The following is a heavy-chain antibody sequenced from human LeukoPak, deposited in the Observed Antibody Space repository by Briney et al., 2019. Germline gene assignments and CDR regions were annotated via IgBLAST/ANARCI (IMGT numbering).Heavy chain of an antibody. CDR1: GGSISSYY. Sequence: SETLSLTCTVSGGSISSYYWSWIRQPPGKGLEWIGYIYHSGSAYYNPSLKSRVTISVDRSKNQFSLKLSSVTAADTAVYYCAREKVGDGYNPYYFDYWGQGTLVTVSS. V-gene: IGHV4-59*12. CDR3: AREKVGDGYNPYYFDY. J-gene: IGHJ4*02. D-gene: IGHD5-24*01. CDR2: IYHSGSA.